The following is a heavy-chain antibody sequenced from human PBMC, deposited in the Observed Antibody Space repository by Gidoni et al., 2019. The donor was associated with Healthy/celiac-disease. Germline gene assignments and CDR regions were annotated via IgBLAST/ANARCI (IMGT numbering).Heavy chain of an antibody. Sequence: EVQLVASGGGLVQPGGSLRLSCAASGFTVSSNYMSWVRQAPGKGLEWVSVIYSGGSTYYADSVKGRFTISRDNSKNTLYLQMNSLRAEDTAVYYCARGCSGGSCYPPLYGMDVWGQGTTVTVSS. CDR1: GFTVSSNY. CDR3: ARGCSGGSCYPPLYGMDV. J-gene: IGHJ6*02. CDR2: IYSGGST. V-gene: IGHV3-66*02. D-gene: IGHD2-15*01.